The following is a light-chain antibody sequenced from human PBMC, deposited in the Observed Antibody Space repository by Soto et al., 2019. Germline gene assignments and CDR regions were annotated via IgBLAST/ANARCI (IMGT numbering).Light chain of an antibody. CDR3: QHYNNWPSLT. J-gene: IGKJ4*02. V-gene: IGKV3-15*01. Sequence: EIVMTQSPATLSVSPGERATLSCRTSQSVSSNLAWYQQKPGQAPRLLIYGASTRATGIPARFSGSRSGTESARTISSQQAEDFAVYYCQHYNNWPSLTFGGGTKVEIK. CDR1: QSVSSN. CDR2: GAS.